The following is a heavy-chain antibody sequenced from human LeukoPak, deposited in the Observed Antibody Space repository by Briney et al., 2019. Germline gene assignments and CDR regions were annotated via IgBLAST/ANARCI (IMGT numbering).Heavy chain of an antibody. Sequence: ASVKVSCKASGGTFSSYAISWVRQAPGQGLEWMGRIIPILGIANYAQKFQGRVTITAAKSTSTAYMELSSLRSEDTAVYYCASSDIAAAGTNWFDPWGQGTLVTVSS. CDR2: IIPILGIA. D-gene: IGHD6-13*01. V-gene: IGHV1-69*04. CDR1: GGTFSSYA. J-gene: IGHJ5*02. CDR3: ASSDIAAAGTNWFDP.